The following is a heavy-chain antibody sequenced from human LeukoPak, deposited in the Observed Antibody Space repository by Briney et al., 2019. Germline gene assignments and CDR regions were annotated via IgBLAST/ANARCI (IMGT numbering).Heavy chain of an antibody. J-gene: IGHJ4*02. V-gene: IGHV3-23*01. CDR2: ISGSGGST. CDR3: AKRVSSGYYLNDY. Sequence: GGSLRLSCAASGFTFSSYAMSWVRQAPGKGLEWVSAISGSGGSTYYADSVKGRFTISRDNSKNTLYPQMNSLRAEDTAVYYCAKRVSSGYYLNDYWGQGTLVTVSS. D-gene: IGHD3-22*01. CDR1: GFTFSSYA.